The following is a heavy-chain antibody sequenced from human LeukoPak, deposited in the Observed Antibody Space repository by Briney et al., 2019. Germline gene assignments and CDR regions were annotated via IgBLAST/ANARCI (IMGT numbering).Heavy chain of an antibody. CDR3: ARSPGYCSSTSCLHLDY. CDR2: ISYDGSNK. Sequence: GGSLRLSCTTSGFNFRAYWMHWVRQAPGKGLEWVAVISYDGSNKYYADSVKGRFTISRDNSKNTLYLQMNSLRAEDTAVYYCARSPGYCSSTSCLHLDYWGQGTLVTVSS. CDR1: GFNFRAYW. D-gene: IGHD2-2*01. V-gene: IGHV3-30*19. J-gene: IGHJ4*02.